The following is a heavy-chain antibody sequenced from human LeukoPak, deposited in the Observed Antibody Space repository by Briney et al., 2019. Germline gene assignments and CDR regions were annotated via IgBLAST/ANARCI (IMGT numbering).Heavy chain of an antibody. CDR2: IKQDGSEK. CDR3: AKIPQVATYTVPNFDF. CDR1: GFTFSTYW. J-gene: IGHJ4*02. Sequence: PGGSLRLSCVASGFTFSTYWITWVRQAPGKGLEWVANIKQDGSEKYYVDSVKGRFTISRDNSEKKLYLQMNSLRAEDTAVYYCAKIPQVATYTVPNFDFWGQGTLVTVSS. V-gene: IGHV3-7*03. D-gene: IGHD3-16*01.